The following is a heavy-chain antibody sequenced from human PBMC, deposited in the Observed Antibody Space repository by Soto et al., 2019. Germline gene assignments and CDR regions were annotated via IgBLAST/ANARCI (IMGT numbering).Heavy chain of an antibody. V-gene: IGHV3-23*01. CDR2: ISGSGIST. J-gene: IGHJ2*01. Sequence: DVQLLESGGGLVQPGGSLRLSCAASGFTFRSYAMSWVRQAPGKGLEWVSGISGSGISTHYADSVKGRFTVSRDNSNNPLYLQMNSLRAEDTAVYNCAKEPVGPDWYFDLWGRGTLVTVSS. CDR3: AKEPVGPDWYFDL. CDR1: GFTFRSYA.